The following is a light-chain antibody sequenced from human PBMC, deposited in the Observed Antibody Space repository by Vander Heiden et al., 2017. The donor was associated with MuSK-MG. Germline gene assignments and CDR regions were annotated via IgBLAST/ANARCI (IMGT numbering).Light chain of an antibody. CDR1: ESISNY. V-gene: IGKV1-5*03. CDR2: KAS. CDR3: QQYDRYWT. Sequence: IQMTQSPSTLSASVGDRATITCRPSESISNYLAWYQQRPGQAPKVLIYKASILEGGVPSRFSGSGSGTEFTLTISSLQPDDFATYYCQQYDRYWTFGQGTKVEIK. J-gene: IGKJ1*01.